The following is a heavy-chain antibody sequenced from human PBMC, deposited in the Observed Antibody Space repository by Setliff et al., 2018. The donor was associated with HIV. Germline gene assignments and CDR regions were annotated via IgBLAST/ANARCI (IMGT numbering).Heavy chain of an antibody. Sequence: SETLSLTCTVSSGSISTYYWTWIRQPPGKGLEYIGYIYYTGSTDDKSSLNGRVTISIDMSKSQFYLKLNSVTAADTAVYYCARALTHYFGNNKSSWPDAFDIWGLGTMVTVSS. D-gene: IGHD3-10*01. CDR2: IYYTGST. CDR1: SGSISTYY. CDR3: ARALTHYFGNNKSSWPDAFDI. V-gene: IGHV4-59*01. J-gene: IGHJ3*02.